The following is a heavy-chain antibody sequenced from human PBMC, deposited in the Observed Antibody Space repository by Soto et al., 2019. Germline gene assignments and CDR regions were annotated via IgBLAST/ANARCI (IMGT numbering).Heavy chain of an antibody. CDR1: GASIGSGGW. CDR2: IFHDGNT. D-gene: IGHD2-8*02. V-gene: IGHV4-4*02. J-gene: IGHJ5*02. Sequence: SETLSLTXAVSGASIGSGGWWSWVRQPPGKGLEWIAEIFHDGNTNYSPSLKSRVTISVDKSQNQFSLNVYSVTAADTAVYYCARHEGWTGPDQWGQGTLVTVSS. CDR3: ARHEGWTGPDQ.